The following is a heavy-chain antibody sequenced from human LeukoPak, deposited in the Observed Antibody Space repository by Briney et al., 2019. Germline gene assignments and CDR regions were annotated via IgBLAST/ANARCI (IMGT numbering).Heavy chain of an antibody. CDR2: IYRSGST. CDR3: ARSTTVTTFDY. J-gene: IGHJ4*02. CDR1: GGSISSGGYS. D-gene: IGHD4-17*01. Sequence: SQTLSLTCAVSGGSISSGGYSWSWIRQPPGKGLEWIGYIYRSGSTYYNPSLKSRVTISVDRSKNQFSLKLSSVTAADTAVYYCARSTTVTTFDYWGQGTLVTVSS. V-gene: IGHV4-30-2*01.